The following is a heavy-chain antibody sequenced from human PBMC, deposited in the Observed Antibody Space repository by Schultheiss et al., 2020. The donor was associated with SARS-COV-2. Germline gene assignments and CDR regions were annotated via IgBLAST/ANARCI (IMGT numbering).Heavy chain of an antibody. D-gene: IGHD6-13*01. CDR1: GGSISSGGYY. Sequence: SETLSLTCTVSGGSISSGGYYWSWIRQPPGKGLEWIGYIYYSGSTNYNPSLKSRVTISVDTSKNQFSLKLSSVTAADTAVYYCAREAAGDYYYGMDVWGQGTTVTVSS. CDR2: IYYSGST. J-gene: IGHJ6*02. CDR3: AREAAGDYYYGMDV. V-gene: IGHV4-61*08.